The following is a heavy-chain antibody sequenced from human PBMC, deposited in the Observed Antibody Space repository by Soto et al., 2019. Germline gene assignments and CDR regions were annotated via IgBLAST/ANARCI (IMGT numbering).Heavy chain of an antibody. D-gene: IGHD2-2*01. Sequence: PSETLSLTCAVYGGSFSGYYWSWIRQPPGKGLEWVGEINHSGSTNYNPSLKSRVTISVDTSKNQFSLKLSSVTAADTAVYYCARDRCSSTSCYHFYYYYYGMDVWGQGTTVTVS. CDR1: GGSFSGYY. J-gene: IGHJ6*02. V-gene: IGHV4-34*01. CDR2: INHSGST. CDR3: ARDRCSSTSCYHFYYYYYGMDV.